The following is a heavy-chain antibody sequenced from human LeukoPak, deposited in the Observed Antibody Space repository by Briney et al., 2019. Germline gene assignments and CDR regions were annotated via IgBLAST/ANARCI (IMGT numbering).Heavy chain of an antibody. Sequence: GGSLRLSCAASGFTFSSYAMSWVRQAPGKGLEWVSAISGSGGSTYYADSVKGRFTISRDNSKNTLYLQMSSLRAEDTAVYYCAKGGYDILTGPDYWGQGTLVTVSS. CDR2: ISGSGGST. CDR1: GFTFSSYA. V-gene: IGHV3-23*01. D-gene: IGHD3-9*01. J-gene: IGHJ4*02. CDR3: AKGGYDILTGPDY.